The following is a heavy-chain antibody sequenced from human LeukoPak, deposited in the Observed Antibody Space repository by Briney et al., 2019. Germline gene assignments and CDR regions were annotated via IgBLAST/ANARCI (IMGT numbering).Heavy chain of an antibody. J-gene: IGHJ1*01. D-gene: IGHD6-19*01. Sequence: PSETLSLTCTVSGGSISSSSYYWGRIRQPPGKGLEWIGSIYYSGSTYYNPSLKSRVTISVDTSKNQFSLKLSSVTAADTAVYYCASIGENYSGWDSEYFQHWGQGTLVTVSS. CDR1: GGSISSSSYY. V-gene: IGHV4-39*01. CDR2: IYYSGST. CDR3: ASIGENYSGWDSEYFQH.